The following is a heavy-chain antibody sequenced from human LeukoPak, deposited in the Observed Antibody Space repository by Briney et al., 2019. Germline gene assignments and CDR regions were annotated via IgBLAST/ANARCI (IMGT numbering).Heavy chain of an antibody. CDR3: ARDRTPLQPADY. CDR2: ISAYNGNT. J-gene: IGHJ4*02. V-gene: IGHV1-18*04. CDR1: GYTFTGYY. D-gene: IGHD1-14*01. Sequence: ASVKVSCKASGYTFTGYYMHWVRQAPGQGLEWMGWISAYNGNTNYAQKLQGRVTMTTDTSTSTAYMELRSLRSDDTAVYYCARDRTPLQPADYWGQGTLVTVSS.